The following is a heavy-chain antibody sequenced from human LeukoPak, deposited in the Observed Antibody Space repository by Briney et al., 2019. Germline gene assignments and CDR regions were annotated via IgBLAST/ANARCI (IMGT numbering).Heavy chain of an antibody. CDR3: ARDYGRGSWSVYYGMDV. Sequence: ASVRVSCKASGYTFTGYYMHWVRQAPGQGLEWMGWINPNSGGTNYAQKFQGWVTMTRDTSISTAYMELSRLRSDDTAVYYCARDYGRGSWSVYYGMDVWGQGPTVTVSS. CDR2: INPNSGGT. D-gene: IGHD6-13*01. V-gene: IGHV1-2*04. J-gene: IGHJ6*02. CDR1: GYTFTGYY.